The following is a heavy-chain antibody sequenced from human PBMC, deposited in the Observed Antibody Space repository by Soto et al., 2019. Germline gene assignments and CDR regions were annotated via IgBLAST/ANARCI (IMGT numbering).Heavy chain of an antibody. D-gene: IGHD3-9*01. CDR1: GGSISSYY. J-gene: IGHJ6*02. Sequence: HSETLSLTCTVSGGSISSYYWSWIRQPPGKGLEWIGYIYYSGSTNYNPSLKSRVTISVDTSKNQFSLKLSSVTAADTAVYYCARDAYYDILTGYPLPYYYGMDVWGQGTTVTVSS. V-gene: IGHV4-59*01. CDR3: ARDAYYDILTGYPLPYYYGMDV. CDR2: IYYSGST.